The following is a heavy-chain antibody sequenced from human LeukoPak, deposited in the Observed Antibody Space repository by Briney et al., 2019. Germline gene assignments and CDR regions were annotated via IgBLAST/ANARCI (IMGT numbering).Heavy chain of an antibody. J-gene: IGHJ4*02. CDR1: GFTFSTYW. Sequence: GGSLRLSCAASGFTFSTYWMTWVRQAPGKGLEWVANIKPDGSQIYYVDSVKGRFTISRDNAKNSLYPQMNSLRAEDTAVYYCASAVWFGELLPYFGYWGQGTLVTVSS. V-gene: IGHV3-7*01. CDR3: ASAVWFGELLPYFGY. CDR2: IKPDGSQI. D-gene: IGHD3-10*01.